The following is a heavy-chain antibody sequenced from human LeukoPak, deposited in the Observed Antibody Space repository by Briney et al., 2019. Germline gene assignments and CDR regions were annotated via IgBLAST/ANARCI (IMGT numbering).Heavy chain of an antibody. CDR3: ARVDWEGSGTYYFDS. Sequence: PGGSLRLSCAASGFTFSSYGMHWVRQAPGKGLEWVAFIRYDGSNKYYADSVKGRFTISRDNSKNTLFLQMDSLATEDTAVYFCARVDWEGSGTYYFDSWGQGTLVTVSS. D-gene: IGHD1-26*01. CDR1: GFTFSSYG. CDR2: IRYDGSNK. J-gene: IGHJ4*02. V-gene: IGHV3-30*02.